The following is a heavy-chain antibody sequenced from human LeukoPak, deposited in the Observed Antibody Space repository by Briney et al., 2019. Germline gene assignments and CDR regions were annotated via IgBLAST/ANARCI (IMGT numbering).Heavy chain of an antibody. V-gene: IGHV3-9*01. CDR1: GFTFDDYA. J-gene: IGHJ4*02. CDR3: AKARIAVAGLFDY. Sequence: GGSLRLSCAASGFTFDDYAMHWVRQAPGKGLEWVSGISWNSGSIGYADSVKGRFTISRDNAKNSLYLQMNSLRAEDTAVYYCAKARIAVAGLFDYWGQGTLVTVSS. CDR2: ISWNSGSI. D-gene: IGHD6-19*01.